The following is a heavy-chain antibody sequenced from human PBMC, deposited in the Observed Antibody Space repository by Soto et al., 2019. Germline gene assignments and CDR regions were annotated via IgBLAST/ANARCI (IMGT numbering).Heavy chain of an antibody. CDR2: IIPILGTT. D-gene: IGHD5-18*01. CDR3: ARLHSHGTYGMDV. CDR1: GGSFTYT. J-gene: IGHJ6*02. Sequence: QMHLVQSGAEVKKPGSSVKVSCKASGGSFTYTLSWVRQAPGQALEWMGGIIPILGTTNYAQKFQDRVTITADESTKTAYMELNTLTSEDTAVYYCARLHSHGTYGMDVWGQGTTVTVSS. V-gene: IGHV1-69*01.